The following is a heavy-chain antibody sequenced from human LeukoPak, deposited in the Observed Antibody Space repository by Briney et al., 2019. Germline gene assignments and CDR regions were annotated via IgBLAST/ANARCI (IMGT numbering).Heavy chain of an antibody. Sequence: SVKVSCKASGYAFVSYGISWVRQAPGQGLEWMGGIIPIFGTANYAQKFQGRVTITADESTSTAYMELSSLRSEDTAVYYCASAYYDILTGYYRMDVWGQGTTVTVSS. D-gene: IGHD3-9*01. CDR1: GYAFVSYG. CDR3: ASAYYDILTGYYRMDV. V-gene: IGHV1-69*13. J-gene: IGHJ6*02. CDR2: IIPIFGTA.